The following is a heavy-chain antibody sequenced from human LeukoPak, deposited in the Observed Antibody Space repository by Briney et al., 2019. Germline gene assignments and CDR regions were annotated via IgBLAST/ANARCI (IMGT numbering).Heavy chain of an antibody. CDR3: ARDPYSGSYGNYYYYFMDV. J-gene: IGHJ6*03. D-gene: IGHD1-26*01. CDR2: ITSGSSYI. CDR1: GFTFSSYN. Sequence: PGGSLRLSCAASGFTFSSYNMNWVRQAPGKGLEWVSSITSGSSYIYYADSGKGRVTIPRDNAKNSLYLQMNSLRAEDTAVYYCARDPYSGSYGNYYYYFMDVWGKGTTVTISS. V-gene: IGHV3-21*01.